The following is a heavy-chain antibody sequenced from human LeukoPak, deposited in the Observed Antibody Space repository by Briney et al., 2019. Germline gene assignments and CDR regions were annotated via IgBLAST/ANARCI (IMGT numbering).Heavy chain of an antibody. CDR3: ARIKRWSGSYSY. D-gene: IGHD1-26*01. J-gene: IGHJ4*02. Sequence: SETLPLTCAVYGGSFSGYYWSWIRQPPGKGLEWIGEINHSGSTNYNPSLKSRVTISVDTSKNQFSLKLSSVTAADTAVYYCARIKRWSGSYSYWGQGALVTVSS. CDR2: INHSGST. V-gene: IGHV4-34*01. CDR1: GGSFSGYY.